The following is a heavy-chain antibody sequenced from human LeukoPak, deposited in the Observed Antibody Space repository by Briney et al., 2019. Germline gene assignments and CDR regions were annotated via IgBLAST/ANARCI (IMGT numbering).Heavy chain of an antibody. J-gene: IGHJ4*02. D-gene: IGHD5-18*01. CDR1: GFTFSNYA. CDR3: AKDRAGYSYGMFDS. Sequence: GGSLRLSCVASGFTFSNYAMSWVRQAPGKGLEWVSGIVNSGGSTYYADSVRGRLTISRDNSKNTVYLQMSSLRGDDTAIYYFAKDRAGYSYGMFDSWGQGTLVTVSS. CDR2: IVNSGGST. V-gene: IGHV3-23*01.